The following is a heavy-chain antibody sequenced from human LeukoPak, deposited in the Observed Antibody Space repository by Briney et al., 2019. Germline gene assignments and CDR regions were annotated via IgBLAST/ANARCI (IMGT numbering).Heavy chain of an antibody. J-gene: IGHJ4*02. Sequence: GGSLRLSCAASGLTFSSYWMSWVRQAPGKGLEWVANIKQDGSEKYYVDSVKGRFTISRDNAKNSLYLQMNSLRAEDTAVYYCARDRRVLRFLEWFKYFDYWGQGTLVTVSS. CDR1: GLTFSSYW. CDR3: ARDRRVLRFLEWFKYFDY. CDR2: IKQDGSEK. D-gene: IGHD3-3*01. V-gene: IGHV3-7*01.